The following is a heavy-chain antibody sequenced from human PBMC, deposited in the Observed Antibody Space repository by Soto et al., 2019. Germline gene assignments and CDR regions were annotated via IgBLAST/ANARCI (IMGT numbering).Heavy chain of an antibody. J-gene: IGHJ4*02. V-gene: IGHV3-30-3*01. CDR1: GFTFSNYA. D-gene: IGHD2-21*02. CDR3: ARERRGGNSGYYLDY. CDR2: ISSDGNNK. Sequence: VQLVESGGGVVQPGRSLRLSCAASGFTFSNYAMHWVRQAPGKGLEWVTVISSDGNNKYYADSVKGRFTISRDNSKNTRYLQVISLRAEDTAVYYCARERRGGNSGYYLDYWGQGTLVTVSS.